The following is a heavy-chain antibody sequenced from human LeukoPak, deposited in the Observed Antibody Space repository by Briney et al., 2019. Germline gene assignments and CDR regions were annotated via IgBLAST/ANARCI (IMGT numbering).Heavy chain of an antibody. D-gene: IGHD3-22*01. Sequence: PSETLSLTCTVSGGSISSYYWSWIRQPPGKGLEWIGYIYYSGSTNYNPSLKSRVTISVGTSKNQFSLKLSSVTAADTAVYYCARGKTYYYDSSGYSYFDYWGQGTLVTVSS. J-gene: IGHJ4*02. V-gene: IGHV4-59*01. CDR2: IYYSGST. CDR3: ARGKTYYYDSSGYSYFDY. CDR1: GGSISSYY.